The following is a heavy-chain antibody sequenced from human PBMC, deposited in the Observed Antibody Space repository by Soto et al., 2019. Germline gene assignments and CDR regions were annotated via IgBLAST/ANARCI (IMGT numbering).Heavy chain of an antibody. V-gene: IGHV3-33*01. J-gene: IGHJ4*02. CDR1: GFTFSSYG. D-gene: IGHD1-26*01. CDR2: IWYDGSNK. CDR3: ARGLFDSGSYWYFDD. Sequence: QVQLVESGGGVVQPGRSLRLSCAASGFTFSSYGMHWVRQAPGKGLEWVAVIWYDGSNKYYADSVKGRFTISRDNSKNTLYRQMDGLRAEDTAVYYCARGLFDSGSYWYFDDWGQGTLVTVSS.